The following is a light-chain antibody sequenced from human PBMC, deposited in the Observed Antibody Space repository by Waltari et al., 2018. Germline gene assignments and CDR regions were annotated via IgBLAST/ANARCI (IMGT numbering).Light chain of an antibody. CDR3: QQYGSSLMYT. CDR1: QSVSSSY. CDR2: CAS. V-gene: IGKV3-20*01. Sequence: EIALTQSPVTLSLSQGESATLACRASQSVSSSYLAWYQQKPGQAPRLLIYCASSRATGIPDRFSGSGSGTDFTLTISRLEPEDFAVYYCQQYGSSLMYTFGQGTKLEIK. J-gene: IGKJ2*01.